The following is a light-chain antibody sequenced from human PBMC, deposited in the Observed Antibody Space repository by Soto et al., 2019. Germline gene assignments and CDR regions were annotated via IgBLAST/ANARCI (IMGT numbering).Light chain of an antibody. Sequence: VLTQSPATLSLSPWERATLSCRASQSVSRSLAWYQEKPGQAPRLVLYGASTRATGIPSRFSGSGSGTEFTLTISSLQSEDFAVYFCQQYGDRPRTFGQGTKVDIK. V-gene: IGKV3-15*01. J-gene: IGKJ1*01. CDR1: QSVSRS. CDR2: GAS. CDR3: QQYGDRPRT.